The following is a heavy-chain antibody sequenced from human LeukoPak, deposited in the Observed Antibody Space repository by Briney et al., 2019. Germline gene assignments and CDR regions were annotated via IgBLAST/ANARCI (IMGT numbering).Heavy chain of an antibody. J-gene: IGHJ5*02. CDR2: ISAYNGNT. V-gene: IGHV1-18*04. D-gene: IGHD6-19*01. CDR3: ARDTAAVAGNWFDP. Sequence: ASVKVSCKASGYTFINHWMHWVRQAPGQGLEWMGWISAYNGNTNYAQKLQGRVTMTTDTSTSTAYMELRSLRSDDTAVYYCARDTAAVAGNWFDPWGQGTLVTVSS. CDR1: GYTFINHW.